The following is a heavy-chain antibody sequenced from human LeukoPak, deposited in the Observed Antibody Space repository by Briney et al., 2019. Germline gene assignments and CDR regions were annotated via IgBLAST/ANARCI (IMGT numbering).Heavy chain of an antibody. CDR1: GYTFSSYD. J-gene: IGHJ4*02. D-gene: IGHD2-15*01. CDR2: ITPYNGNT. V-gene: IGHV1-18*01. Sequence: ASVKVSRKASGYTFSSYDITWVRQAPGQGLDWMGWITPYNGNTDYVQKVQGRVTMTADTSTSTVYMELRSLISDDTAVYYCARLNSAANFLDYWGQGTLVTVSS. CDR3: ARLNSAANFLDY.